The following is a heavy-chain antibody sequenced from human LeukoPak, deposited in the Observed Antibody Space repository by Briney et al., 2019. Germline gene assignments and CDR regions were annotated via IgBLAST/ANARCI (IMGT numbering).Heavy chain of an antibody. CDR2: ISYDGSNK. J-gene: IGHJ4*02. CDR3: ARDPYSSGTVDY. CDR1: GFTFSSYA. D-gene: IGHD1-26*01. Sequence: PGGSPRLSCAASGFTFSSYAMHWVRQAPGKGLEWVAVISYDGSNKYYADSVKGRFTISRDNSKNTLYLQMNSLRAEDTAVYYCARDPYSSGTVDYWGQGTLVTVSS. V-gene: IGHV3-30-3*01.